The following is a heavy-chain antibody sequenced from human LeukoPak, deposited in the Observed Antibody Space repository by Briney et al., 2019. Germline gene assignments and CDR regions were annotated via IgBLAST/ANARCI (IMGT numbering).Heavy chain of an antibody. CDR3: ARGDYYDRTGAFDI. CDR2: INHSGST. CDR1: GGSFSGYY. Sequence: SETLSLTCAVYGGSFSGYYWSWIRQPPGKGLEWIGEINHSGSTNYNPSLKSRVTISVDTSKNQFSLKLSSVTAADTAVYYCARGDYYDRTGAFDIWGQGTMVTVSS. D-gene: IGHD3-22*01. V-gene: IGHV4-34*01. J-gene: IGHJ3*02.